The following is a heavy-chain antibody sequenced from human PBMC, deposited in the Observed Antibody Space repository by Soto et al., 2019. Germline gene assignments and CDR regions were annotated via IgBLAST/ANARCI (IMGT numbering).Heavy chain of an antibody. CDR3: ARPRSFDWLAQEYNWFDP. V-gene: IGHV4-39*01. Sequence: QLQLQESGPGLVKPSETLSLTCTVSGGSISTTSYYWGWIRQPPGKGLEGVGRISYSGSPYYNPSLTIRVPRPVATTKNQFSLKLSSVTAADTALYYCARPRSFDWLAQEYNWFDPWGQGTLVTVSS. J-gene: IGHJ5*02. CDR2: ISYSGSP. D-gene: IGHD3-9*01. CDR1: GGSISTTSYY.